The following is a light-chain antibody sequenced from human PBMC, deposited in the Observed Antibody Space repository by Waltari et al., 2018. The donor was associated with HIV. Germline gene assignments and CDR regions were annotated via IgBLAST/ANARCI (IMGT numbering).Light chain of an antibody. CDR1: QGISSY. Sequence: DIQLTQSPSFLSASVGDRVTITCRASQGISSYLAWFQQKPGKAPKLLIFAASTLQRGVPSRCSGSGSGTEFTHTISSLQPEDFATYYCQQLNSYPLTFGGGTKVEIK. CDR2: AAS. CDR3: QQLNSYPLT. V-gene: IGKV1-9*01. J-gene: IGKJ4*01.